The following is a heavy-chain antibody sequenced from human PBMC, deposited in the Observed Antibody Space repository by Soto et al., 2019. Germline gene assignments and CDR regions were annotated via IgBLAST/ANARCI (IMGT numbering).Heavy chain of an antibody. V-gene: IGHV3-23*01. CDR2: ISGSGGST. CDR3: AYSSTPFDY. J-gene: IGHJ4*02. Sequence: EVQLLESGGGLVQPGGSLRLSCAASGFTFSSYAMSWVRQAPGKGREWVSAISGSGGSTYYADSVKGRFTISRDNSTNTLYLQMTGLRAEDTAVYSVAYSSTPFDYWGQGTLVTVSS. D-gene: IGHD6-13*01. CDR1: GFTFSSYA.